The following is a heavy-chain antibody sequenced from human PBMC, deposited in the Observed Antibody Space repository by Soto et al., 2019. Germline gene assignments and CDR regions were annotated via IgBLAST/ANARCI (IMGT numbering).Heavy chain of an antibody. D-gene: IGHD3-10*01. CDR2: IWYDGSNK. CDR1: GFTFSSYG. CDR3: ARGERFGEEDAYYYYGMDV. J-gene: IGHJ6*02. V-gene: IGHV3-33*08. Sequence: GGSLRLSCAASGFTFSSYGMHWVRQAPGKGLEWVAVIWYDGSNKYYADSVKGRFTISRDNSKNTLYLQMNSLRAEDTAVYYCARGERFGEEDAYYYYGMDVWGQGTTVTVSS.